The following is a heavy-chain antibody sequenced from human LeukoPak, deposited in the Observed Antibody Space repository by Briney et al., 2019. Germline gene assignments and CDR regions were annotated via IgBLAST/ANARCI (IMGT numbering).Heavy chain of an antibody. Sequence: GGSLRLSCAGSGFSFSSYGMHWVRQAPGKGLEWMAFIRSDGSNKYYADSVKGRFTISRDNSKNTLYLQMNSLRAEDTAVYYCARDKMYVTAAAPPDYWGQGTLVTVSS. V-gene: IGHV3-30*02. D-gene: IGHD6-13*01. CDR2: IRSDGSNK. CDR1: GFSFSSYG. J-gene: IGHJ4*02. CDR3: ARDKMYVTAAAPPDY.